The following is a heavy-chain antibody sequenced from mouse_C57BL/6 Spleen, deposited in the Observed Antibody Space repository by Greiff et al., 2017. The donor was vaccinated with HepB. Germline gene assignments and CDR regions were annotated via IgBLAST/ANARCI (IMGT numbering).Heavy chain of an antibody. V-gene: IGHV1-78*01. CDR1: GYTFTDHT. J-gene: IGHJ1*03. D-gene: IGHD1-1*01. CDR2: IYPRDGST. Sequence: QVQLQQSDAELVKPGASVKISCKVSGYTFTDHTIHWMKQRPEQGLEWIGYIYPRDGSTKYNEKFKGKATLTADKSSSTAYMQLNSLTSEDSAVYFCARSEDYGSSYPSNWYFDVWGTGTTVTVSS. CDR3: ARSEDYGSSYPSNWYFDV.